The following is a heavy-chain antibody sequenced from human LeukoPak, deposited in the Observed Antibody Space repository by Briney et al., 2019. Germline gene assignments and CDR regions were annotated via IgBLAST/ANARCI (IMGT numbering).Heavy chain of an antibody. CDR3: ARYPGSSRNWFDP. Sequence: PSETLSLTCTVSGASISRYYWSWIRQPPGKGLEWIGYIYYSGSTNYNPSLKSRVTISVDKSKNQFSLKMSSVTAADTAVYYCARYPGSSRNWFDPWGQGTLVTVSS. V-gene: IGHV4-59*01. J-gene: IGHJ5*02. D-gene: IGHD1-26*01. CDR1: GASISRYY. CDR2: IYYSGST.